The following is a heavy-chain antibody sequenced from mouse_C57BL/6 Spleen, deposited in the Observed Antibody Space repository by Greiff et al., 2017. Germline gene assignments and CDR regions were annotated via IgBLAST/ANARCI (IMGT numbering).Heavy chain of an antibody. Sequence: VQLQQPGAELVMPGASVKLSCKASGYTFTSYWMHWVKQRPGQGLEWIGEIDPSDSYTNYNQKFKGKSTLTVDKSSSTAYMQLSSLTSEDSAVYYCARSLQGFAYWGQGTLVTVSA. CDR1: GYTFTSYW. CDR2: IDPSDSYT. V-gene: IGHV1-69*01. J-gene: IGHJ3*01. CDR3: ARSLQGFAY. D-gene: IGHD2-10*01.